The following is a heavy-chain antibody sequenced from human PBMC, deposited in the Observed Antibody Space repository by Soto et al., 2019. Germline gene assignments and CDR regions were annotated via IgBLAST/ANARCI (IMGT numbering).Heavy chain of an antibody. CDR2: IYYSGST. V-gene: IGHV4-59*01. Sequence: SETLSLTCTVSGGSISSYYWSWIRQPPGKGLEWIGYIYYSGSTNYNPSLKSRVTISVDTSKNQFSLKLSSVTAADTAVYYCAMYSSSWYGYDPMDVWGQGTTVTVSS. D-gene: IGHD6-13*01. CDR1: GGSISSYY. J-gene: IGHJ6*02. CDR3: AMYSSSWYGYDPMDV.